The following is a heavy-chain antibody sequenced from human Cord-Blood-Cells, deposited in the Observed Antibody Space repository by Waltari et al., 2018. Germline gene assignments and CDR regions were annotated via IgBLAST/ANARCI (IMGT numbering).Heavy chain of an antibody. CDR1: GYTLTSYD. V-gene: IGHV1-8*01. Sequence: HVQLVQYGAEVKKPGASVKVSCKASGYTLTSYDINWVQQATGQGLEWMGCMNPNSGNTGYEQKCQGRVPMTRNTSISTAYMQLSSLRSEDTAGYYCAGGVGVSDYWGQGTLVTVSS. D-gene: IGHD1-26*01. CDR3: AGGVGVSDY. J-gene: IGHJ4*02. CDR2: MNPNSGNT.